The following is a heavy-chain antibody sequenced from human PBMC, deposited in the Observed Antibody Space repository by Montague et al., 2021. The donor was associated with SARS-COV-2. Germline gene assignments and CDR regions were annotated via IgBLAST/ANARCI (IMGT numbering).Heavy chain of an antibody. CDR2: ISYTGHT. Sequence: SETLSLTCAVYGESSDSYFWSWIRLSPGKAPEWIGEISYTGHTRYNPYPSLRGRVSISTASSKNQFSLNLTSVTAADTAVYYCARSLYSVSWCPDWGQGTQVTVSS. J-gene: IGHJ4*02. V-gene: IGHV4-34*01. CDR1: GESSDSYF. D-gene: IGHD5/OR15-5a*01. CDR3: ARSLYSVSWCPD.